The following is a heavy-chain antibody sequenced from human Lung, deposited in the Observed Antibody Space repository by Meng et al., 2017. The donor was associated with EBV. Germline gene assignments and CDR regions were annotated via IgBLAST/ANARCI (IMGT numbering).Heavy chain of an antibody. J-gene: IGHJ4*02. D-gene: IGHD3-16*02. CDR2: ISHSGDT. Sequence: QVRLQESGPGLVRPPGTLFLTCTVSGGSISRTNWWSWVRQPPGKGLEWIAEISHSGDTTYNPFLKSRVTISLDKSNNQLSLKLSSVTAADTAVYYCARVYVWGTNREPFDYWGQGTLVTVSS. V-gene: IGHV4-4*03. CDR3: ARVYVWGTNREPFDY. CDR1: GGSISRTNW.